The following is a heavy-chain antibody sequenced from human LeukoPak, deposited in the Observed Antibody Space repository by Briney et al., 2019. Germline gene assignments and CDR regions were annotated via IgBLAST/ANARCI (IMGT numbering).Heavy chain of an antibody. CDR2: IYYSGST. V-gene: IGHV4-59*01. Sequence: PSETLSLTCTVSGGSISSYYWSWIRQPPGKGLEWIGYIYYSGSTNYNPSLKSRVTISVDASKNQFSLKLNSVTAADTAVYYCAALYTYYYDSSGYYNDFDYWGQGTLVTVSS. D-gene: IGHD3-22*01. CDR1: GGSISSYY. J-gene: IGHJ4*02. CDR3: AALYTYYYDSSGYYNDFDY.